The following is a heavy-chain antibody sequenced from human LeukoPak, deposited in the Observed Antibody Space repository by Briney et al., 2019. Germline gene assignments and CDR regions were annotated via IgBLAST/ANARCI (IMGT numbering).Heavy chain of an antibody. J-gene: IGHJ4*02. V-gene: IGHV1-2*02. CDR1: GYTFTGSY. Sequence: ASVKVSCKASGYTFTGSYMHWVRQAPGQGLEWMGWINPNSGVSNYAQKFQGRVTMTEDTSTDTAYMELSSLRSEDTAVYYCATDYYYDSSGSYYTVDYWGQGTLVTVSS. D-gene: IGHD3-22*01. CDR2: INPNSGVS. CDR3: ATDYYYDSSGSYYTVDY.